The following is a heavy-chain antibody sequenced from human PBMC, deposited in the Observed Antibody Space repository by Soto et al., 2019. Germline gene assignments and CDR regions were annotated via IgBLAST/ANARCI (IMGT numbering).Heavy chain of an antibody. CDR2: ISGSGGST. V-gene: IGHV3-23*01. D-gene: IGHD6-19*01. Sequence: PGGSLRLSCAASGFTFSSYAMSWVRQAPGKGLEWVSAISGSGGSTYYADSVKGRFTISRDNSKNTLYLQMNSLRAEDTAVYYCAKDRRYSSGSTPFDYWGQGTLVTVSS. CDR3: AKDRRYSSGSTPFDY. CDR1: GFTFSSYA. J-gene: IGHJ4*02.